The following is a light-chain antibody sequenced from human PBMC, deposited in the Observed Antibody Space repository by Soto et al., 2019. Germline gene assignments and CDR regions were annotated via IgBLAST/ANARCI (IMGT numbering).Light chain of an antibody. CDR1: QSVSSN. CDR3: QQRSNWPIFT. V-gene: IGKV3-15*01. J-gene: IGKJ3*01. CDR2: GAS. Sequence: EIVMTQSPATLSVSPGERATLSCRASQSVSSNLAWYQQKPGQAPRLLIYGASTRATGIPARFSGSGSGTEFTLTISSLQSEDFAVYYCQQRSNWPIFTFGPGTKVDI.